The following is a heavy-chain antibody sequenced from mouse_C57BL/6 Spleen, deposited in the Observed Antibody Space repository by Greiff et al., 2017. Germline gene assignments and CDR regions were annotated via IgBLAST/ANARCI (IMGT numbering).Heavy chain of an antibody. CDR1: GYAFSSSW. V-gene: IGHV1-82*01. CDR2: IYPGDGDT. J-gene: IGHJ1*03. CDR3: ARGATVVATDWYFDV. D-gene: IGHD1-1*01. Sequence: VQLQQSGPELVTPGASVKISCKASGYAFSSSWMNWVKQRPGKGLEWIVRIYPGDGDTNYNGKFKGKATLTADKSSSTAYMQLSSLTSEDSAVYFCARGATVVATDWYFDVWGTGTTVTVSS.